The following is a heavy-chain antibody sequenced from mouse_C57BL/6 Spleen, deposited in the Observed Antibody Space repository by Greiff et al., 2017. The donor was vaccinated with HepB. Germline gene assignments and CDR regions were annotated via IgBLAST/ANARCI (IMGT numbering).Heavy chain of an antibody. Sequence: EVQLQQSGPELVKPGASVKISCKASGYSFTGYYMNWVKQSPEKSLEWIGEINPSTGGTTYNQKFKAKATLTVDKSSSTAYMQLTSRTSEASAVYYCARYPGTDYYAMDYWGQRTSVTVSS. CDR2: INPSTGGT. CDR1: GYSFTGYY. D-gene: IGHD4-1*01. V-gene: IGHV1-42*01. CDR3: ARYPGTDYYAMDY. J-gene: IGHJ4*01.